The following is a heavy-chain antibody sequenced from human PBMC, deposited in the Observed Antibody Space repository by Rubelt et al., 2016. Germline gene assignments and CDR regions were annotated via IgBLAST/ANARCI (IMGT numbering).Heavy chain of an antibody. J-gene: IGHJ4*02. CDR2: INPDSGAT. CDR3: ARVGGDGPFEY. Sequence: QVQLVQSGAEVKKPGASVMVSCKASRYTFTAYYMHWVRQAPGQGLEWVGWINPDSGATNYAHKFQGRVPMTRDTSINTAYMELSRLRSDDTAVYYCARVGGDGPFEYWGQGTLVTVSS. D-gene: IGHD3-10*01. CDR1: RYTFTAYY. V-gene: IGHV1-2*02.